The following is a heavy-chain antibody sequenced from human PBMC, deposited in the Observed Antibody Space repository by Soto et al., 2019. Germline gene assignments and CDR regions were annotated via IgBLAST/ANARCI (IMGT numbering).Heavy chain of an antibody. CDR3: AKDAHYYYDSSGYYPNWFDP. CDR1: GFTFSSYG. V-gene: IGHV3-30*18. D-gene: IGHD3-22*01. CDR2: ISYDGSNK. J-gene: IGHJ5*02. Sequence: GGSLRLSCAASGFTFSSYGMHWVRQAPGKGLEWVAVISYDGSNKYYADSVKGRFTISRDNSKNTLYLQMNSLRAEDTAVYYCAKDAHYYYDSSGYYPNWFDPWGQGTLVTVSS.